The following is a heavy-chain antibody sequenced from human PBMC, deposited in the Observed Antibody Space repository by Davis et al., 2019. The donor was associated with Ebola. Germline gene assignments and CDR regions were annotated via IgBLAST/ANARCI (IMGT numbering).Heavy chain of an antibody. V-gene: IGHV3-21*01. Sequence: WGSLRLSCAASGFTFSSYSMNWVRQAPGKGLEWVSSISSSSSYIYYADSVKGRFTTSRDNTKNSLYLQMNSLSAEDTAVYYCARDWLWSGYYPYGMDVWGQGTTVTVSS. D-gene: IGHD3-3*01. CDR3: ARDWLWSGYYPYGMDV. J-gene: IGHJ6*02. CDR2: ISSSSSYI. CDR1: GFTFSSYS.